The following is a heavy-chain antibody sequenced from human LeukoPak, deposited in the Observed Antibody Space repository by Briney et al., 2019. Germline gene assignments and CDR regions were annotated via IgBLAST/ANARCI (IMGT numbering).Heavy chain of an antibody. CDR3: ARGRFAELLFDI. CDR2: IYHTGET. Sequence: NPSETLSLTCTVAGYSISSGYYWGWLRQSPGKGLEWIASIYHTGETHYHPSLKSRVSISVDTSNNQFSLRSTSATAADTAMYYCARGRFAELLFDIWGQGTLATVSS. J-gene: IGHJ4*02. D-gene: IGHD3-10*01. V-gene: IGHV4-38-2*02. CDR1: GYSISSGYY.